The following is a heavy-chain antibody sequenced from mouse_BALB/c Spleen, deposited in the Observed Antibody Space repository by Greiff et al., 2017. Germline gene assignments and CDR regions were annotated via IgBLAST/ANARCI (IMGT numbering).Heavy chain of an antibody. J-gene: IGHJ1*01. CDR2: IYPGNVNT. D-gene: IGHD2-1*01. CDR3: TGGLWYWYFDV. Sequence: QVQLQQSGPELVKPGASVRISCKASGYTFTSYYIHWVKQRPGQGLEWIGWIYPGNVNTKYNEKFKGKATLTADKSSSTAYMQLSSLTSEDSAVYFCTGGLWYWYFDVWGAGTTVTVSS. V-gene: IGHV1S56*01. CDR1: GYTFTSYY.